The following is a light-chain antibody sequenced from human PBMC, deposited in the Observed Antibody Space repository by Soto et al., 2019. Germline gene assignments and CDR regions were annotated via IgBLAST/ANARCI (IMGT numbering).Light chain of an antibody. CDR2: GAS. V-gene: IGKV3-15*01. CDR1: QSVTSS. Sequence: EIVMTQSPVTLSVSPGERATLSCRASQSVTSSLAWYQHKPGQAPRLLVYGASTRATGFPARFSGSGSGTEFTLTISSLQSEDFAVYYCQQHNNWPRTFGQGTKVEIK. J-gene: IGKJ1*01. CDR3: QQHNNWPRT.